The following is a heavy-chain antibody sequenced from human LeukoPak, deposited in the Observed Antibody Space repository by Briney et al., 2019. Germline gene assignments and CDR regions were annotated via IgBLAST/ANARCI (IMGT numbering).Heavy chain of an antibody. Sequence: GGSLRLSCAASGFSISSYEMNWVRQAPGKGLEWVSYISSSGSTIYYADSVKGRFTMSRDNAKNSLYLQMNSLRAEDTAAYYCARFSTTWDTALDYWGQGTVVTVSS. CDR3: ARFSTTWDTALDY. D-gene: IGHD6-13*01. J-gene: IGHJ4*02. V-gene: IGHV3-48*03. CDR2: ISSSGSTI. CDR1: GFSISSYE.